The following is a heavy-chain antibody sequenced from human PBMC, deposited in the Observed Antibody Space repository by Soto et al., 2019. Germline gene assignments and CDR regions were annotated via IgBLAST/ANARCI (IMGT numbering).Heavy chain of an antibody. CDR3: ARVGTKYLRWFDP. V-gene: IGHV1-3*01. CDR1: GCSFRSYG. Sequence: ASVKVSCKASGCSFRSYGIQWVRQAPGQSLEWMGWINADNGDTKYSQNFQDRVTIIRDTSASTVYMELSSLRTEDTAVYYCARVGTKYLRWFDPWGQGSLVTVSS. D-gene: IGHD1-1*01. J-gene: IGHJ5*02. CDR2: INADNGDT.